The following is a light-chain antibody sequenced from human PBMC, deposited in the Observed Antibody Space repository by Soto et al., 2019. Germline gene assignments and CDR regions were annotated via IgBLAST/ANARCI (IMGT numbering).Light chain of an antibody. J-gene: IGKJ1*01. CDR2: DAS. CDR3: KHYNSYART. CDR1: QSIRSW. V-gene: IGKV1-5*01. Sequence: DIQMTHCPSTLSASVGDRVTITCRASQSIRSWLDWYQQKPEKAPKLLIYDASSLESGVPSRFSGSGSGTEFPLTVGSLQPDDLATGYCKHYNSYARTFGPGT.